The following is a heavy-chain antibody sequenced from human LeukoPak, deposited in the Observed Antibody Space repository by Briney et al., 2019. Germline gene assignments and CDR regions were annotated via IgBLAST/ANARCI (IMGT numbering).Heavy chain of an antibody. V-gene: IGHV3-74*01. CDR1: GFPFSSYW. Sequence: GGSLRLSCVASGFPFSSYWMTWVRQAPGKGLVWVSRIYTDGSSTNYADSVKGRFTISRDNAKNTLYLQMNSLRGEDTAVYYCARGASNRFDYWGQGTLVTVSS. CDR2: IYTDGSST. D-gene: IGHD1-14*01. J-gene: IGHJ4*02. CDR3: ARGASNRFDY.